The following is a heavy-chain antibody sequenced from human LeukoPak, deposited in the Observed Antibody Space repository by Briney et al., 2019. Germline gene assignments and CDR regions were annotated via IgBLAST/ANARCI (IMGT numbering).Heavy chain of an antibody. V-gene: IGHV3-23*01. D-gene: IGHD2-2*01. Sequence: GGSLRLSCAASGFTFSSYAMSWVRQAPGKGLEWVSAISGSGGSTYYADSVKGRFTISRDNSKNTLYLQMNSLRAEDTAVYYCAKSSTRGTTRSSYDYWGQGTLVTVSS. CDR3: AKSSTRGTTRSSYDY. CDR1: GFTFSSYA. CDR2: ISGSGGST. J-gene: IGHJ4*02.